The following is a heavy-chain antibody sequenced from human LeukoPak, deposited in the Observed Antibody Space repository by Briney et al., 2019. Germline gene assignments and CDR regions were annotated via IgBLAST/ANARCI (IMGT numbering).Heavy chain of an antibody. CDR1: GFTFSSYG. V-gene: IGHV3-30*18. CDR2: ISYDGSNK. Sequence: PGGSLRLSCAASGFTFSSYGMHWVRQAPGKGLEWVAVISYDGSNKYYADSVKGRFTISRDNSKNTLYLQMNSLRAEDTAVYYCAKDGLYDYGDYGLLVWGQGTLVTVSS. D-gene: IGHD4-17*01. CDR3: AKDGLYDYGDYGLLV. J-gene: IGHJ4*02.